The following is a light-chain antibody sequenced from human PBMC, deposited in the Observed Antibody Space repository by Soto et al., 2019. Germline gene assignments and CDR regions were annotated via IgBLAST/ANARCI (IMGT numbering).Light chain of an antibody. CDR3: QQYYSTPLT. CDR2: WAS. CDR1: QSLLYSSNNKNY. Sequence: DIVLTQSPDSLAVCLGERATINCKSSQSLLYSSNNKNYLAWYQQKPGQPPKLLIYWASTRESGVPDRFSGSGSGTDFTLTISSLQAEDVAVYYCQQYYSTPLTFGQGTKLEIK. V-gene: IGKV4-1*01. J-gene: IGKJ2*01.